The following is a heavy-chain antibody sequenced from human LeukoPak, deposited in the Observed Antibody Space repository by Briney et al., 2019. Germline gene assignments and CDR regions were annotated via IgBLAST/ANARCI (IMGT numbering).Heavy chain of an antibody. Sequence: KPGGSLRLSCAASGFSFRNAWMSWVRQAPGKGLEWVGRIKSKTDGGTTDYAAPVKGRFTISRDDSKNTLYLQMSSLKTEDTAAYYCTTVWNCGGDCSDAFDIWGQGTMVTVSS. CDR3: TTVWNCGGDCSDAFDI. J-gene: IGHJ3*02. V-gene: IGHV3-15*01. CDR2: IKSKTDGGTT. D-gene: IGHD2-21*02. CDR1: GFSFRNAW.